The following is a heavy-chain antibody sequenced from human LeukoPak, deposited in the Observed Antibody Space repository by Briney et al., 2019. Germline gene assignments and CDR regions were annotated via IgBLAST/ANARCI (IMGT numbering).Heavy chain of an antibody. D-gene: IGHD3-16*01. J-gene: IGHJ4*02. V-gene: IGHV1-24*01. CDR2: FDPEDGET. Sequence: ASVKVSCKVSGYTLTELSMHWVRQAPGKGVEWMGGFDPEDGETIYAQKFQGRVTMTEETSTDTAYMELSSLRSEDTVVYYCATLREFQYYFDYWGQGTLVTVSS. CDR1: GYTLTELS. CDR3: ATLREFQYYFDY.